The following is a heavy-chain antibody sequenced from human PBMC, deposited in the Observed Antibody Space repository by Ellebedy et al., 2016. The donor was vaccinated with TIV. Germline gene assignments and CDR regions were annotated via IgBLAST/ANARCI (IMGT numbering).Heavy chain of an antibody. CDR2: IFSDGGTT. Sequence: GESLKISXAASGFTFSSYAMSWVRQAPGMGLEWVSGIFSDGGTTFYGDSVKGRFTISRDNSKNTLYLQMTSLRAEDTATYYCAKTLDGVYGIRYGDWGQGTLVTVSS. D-gene: IGHD5/OR15-5a*01. CDR3: AKTLDGVYGIRYGD. J-gene: IGHJ4*02. V-gene: IGHV3-23*01. CDR1: GFTFSSYA.